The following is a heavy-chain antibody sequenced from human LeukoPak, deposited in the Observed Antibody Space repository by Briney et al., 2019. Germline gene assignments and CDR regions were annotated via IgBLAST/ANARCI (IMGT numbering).Heavy chain of an antibody. V-gene: IGHV4-59*02. CDR2: IYYSGNT. D-gene: IGHD3-10*01. J-gene: IGHJ4*02. CDR1: GFTVSSNS. Sequence: PGGSLRLSCTVSGFTVSSNSMSWVRQAPGKGLEWIGFIYYSGNTNYIPSLKSRVTISVDTSKNQFSLKLSSMTAADTAVYYCARGALLWFGDRMEYYFDYWGQGTLLTVSS. CDR3: ARGALLWFGDRMEYYFDY.